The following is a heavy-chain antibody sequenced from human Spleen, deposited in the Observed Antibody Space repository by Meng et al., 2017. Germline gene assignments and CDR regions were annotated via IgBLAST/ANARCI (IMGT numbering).Heavy chain of an antibody. CDR2: ISYDGSNK. CDR3: ARAREPMYYYYGMDV. Sequence: GESLKISCAASGFNFRSYEMNWVRQAPGKGLEWVAVISYDGSNKYYADSVRGRFTISRDNSKNTLYLQMNSLRAEDTAVYYCARAREPMYYYYGMDVWGQGTTVTVSS. V-gene: IGHV3-30*01. CDR1: GFNFRSYE. D-gene: IGHD5-24*01. J-gene: IGHJ6*02.